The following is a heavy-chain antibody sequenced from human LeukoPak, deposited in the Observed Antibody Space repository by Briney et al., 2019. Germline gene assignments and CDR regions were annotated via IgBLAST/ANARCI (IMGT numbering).Heavy chain of an antibody. CDR1: GFTFSRSA. CDR2: IIYSGGAT. V-gene: IGHV3-23*01. J-gene: IGHJ4*02. D-gene: IGHD3-22*01. Sequence: PGGSLRLSCAASGFTFSRSAMTWVRQGPGTGLEFVASIIYSGGATYYADSVKGRFTISRDNSKNTLYLQMNSLRAEDTALYYCAKDGLYYDGSEHVYYFDSWAQGTLVTVSS. CDR3: AKDGLYYDGSEHVYYFDS.